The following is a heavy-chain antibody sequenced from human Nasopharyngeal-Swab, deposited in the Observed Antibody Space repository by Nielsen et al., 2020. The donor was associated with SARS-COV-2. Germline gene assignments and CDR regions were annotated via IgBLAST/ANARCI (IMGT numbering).Heavy chain of an antibody. V-gene: IGHV4-39*01. Sequence: GKGLEWIGSIYYSGSTYYNPALKSRVTISVDTSKNQFSLKLSSVTAADTAVYYCARYRGGFYSSNWYFDYWGQGTLVTVSS. D-gene: IGHD6-13*01. CDR3: ARYRGGFYSSNWYFDY. J-gene: IGHJ4*02. CDR2: IYYSGST.